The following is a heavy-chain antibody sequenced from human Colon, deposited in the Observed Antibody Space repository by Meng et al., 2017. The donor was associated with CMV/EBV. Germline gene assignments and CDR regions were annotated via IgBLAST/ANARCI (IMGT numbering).Heavy chain of an antibody. V-gene: IGHV1-2*02. CDR2: IDPNSGAT. CDR1: GYTFTDYY. D-gene: IGHD3/OR15-3a*01. CDR3: ARSEFWNSFYNHIDFDS. J-gene: IGHJ4*02. Sequence: ALVKVSCKASGYTFTDYYIHWVRQAPGQGLEWMGWIDPNSGATKNPQTFQGRVTMTSDTSMTTAYLELSGLKSDDSAIYYCARSEFWNSFYNHIDFDSWGQGTLVTVSS.